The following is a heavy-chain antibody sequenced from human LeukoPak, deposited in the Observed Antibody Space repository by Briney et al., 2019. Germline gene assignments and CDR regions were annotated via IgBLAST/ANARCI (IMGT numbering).Heavy chain of an antibody. J-gene: IGHJ4*02. V-gene: IGHV1-18*01. CDR3: ARDRALIAARKKSFDY. D-gene: IGHD6-6*01. CDR1: DYTFTSYG. Sequence: ASVKVSCKASDYTFTSYGISWVRRAPGQGLEWMGWISAYNGNTNYAQKLQGRVTMTTDTSTSTAYMELRSLRSDDTAVYYCARDRALIAARKKSFDYWGQGTLVTVSS. CDR2: ISAYNGNT.